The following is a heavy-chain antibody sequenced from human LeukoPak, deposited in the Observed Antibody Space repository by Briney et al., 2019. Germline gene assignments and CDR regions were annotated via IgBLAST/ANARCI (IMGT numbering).Heavy chain of an antibody. CDR1: GGSFSGYY. CDR2: INHSGST. J-gene: IGHJ4*02. D-gene: IGHD3-22*01. CDR3: ARGRPYYYDSSGYYFDY. Sequence: PSETLSLTCAVYGGSFSGYYWSWIRQPPGKGLEWIGEINHSGSTNYNPSLKSRVTISVDTSKNQFSLKLCSVTAADTAVYYCARGRPYYYDSSGYYFDYWGQGTLVTVSS. V-gene: IGHV4-34*01.